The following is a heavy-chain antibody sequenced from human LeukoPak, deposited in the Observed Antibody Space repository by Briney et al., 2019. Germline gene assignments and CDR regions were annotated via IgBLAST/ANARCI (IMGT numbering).Heavy chain of an antibody. CDR1: GYNFASHW. Sequence: GESLKISCKGSGYNFASHWLAWLRQMPGKGLEWMGRIYPGDSDTRYSPSFQGQVTISADKSTSTASLEWSSLKAAETAMYYCARPVLAVTTTVGYYFDYWGQGTPVTVSS. CDR3: ARPVLAVTTTVGYYFDY. J-gene: IGHJ4*02. CDR2: IYPGDSDT. D-gene: IGHD4-11*01. V-gene: IGHV5-51*01.